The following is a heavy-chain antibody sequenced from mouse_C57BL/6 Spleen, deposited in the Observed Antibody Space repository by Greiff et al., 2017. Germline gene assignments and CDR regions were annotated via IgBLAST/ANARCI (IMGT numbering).Heavy chain of an antibody. CDR2: IDPSDSYT. D-gene: IGHD1-1*01. V-gene: IGHV1-50*01. Sequence: QVQLQQPGAELVKPGASVKLSCKASGYTFTSYWMQWVKQRPGQGLEWIGEIDPSDSYTNYNQKFKGKATLTVDTSSSTAYMQLSSLTSEDSAVYDCARSAYYYGSSPDYFDYWGQGTTLTVSS. CDR1: GYTFTSYW. CDR3: ARSAYYYGSSPDYFDY. J-gene: IGHJ2*01.